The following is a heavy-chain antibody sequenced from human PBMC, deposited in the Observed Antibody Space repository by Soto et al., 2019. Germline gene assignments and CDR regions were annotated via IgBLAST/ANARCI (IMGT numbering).Heavy chain of an antibody. Sequence: SETLSLTCTVSGGSISSYYWSWIRQPPGKGLEWIGYIYYSGSTNYNPSLKSRVTISVDTSKNQFSLKLSSVTAADTAVYYCARDLNWNPGWFDPWGQGTLVTVSS. CDR2: IYYSGST. CDR1: GGSISSYY. J-gene: IGHJ5*02. D-gene: IGHD1-20*01. V-gene: IGHV4-59*01. CDR3: ARDLNWNPGWFDP.